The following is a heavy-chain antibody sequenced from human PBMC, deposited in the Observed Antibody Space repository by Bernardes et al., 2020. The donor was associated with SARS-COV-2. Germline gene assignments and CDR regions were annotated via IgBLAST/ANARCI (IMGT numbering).Heavy chain of an antibody. CDR2: IYFTGST. Sequence: ETLSLTCTVSVGSISSYHWSWVRQPPGKGLEWIGNIYFTGSTDYNPSLKSRVTISVDTSKNQFSLNLTSVSAADTAVYYCAREGTNWGRAFDYWGQGTLVTVSS. CDR3: AREGTNWGRAFDY. D-gene: IGHD7-27*01. V-gene: IGHV4-59*01. CDR1: VGSISSYH. J-gene: IGHJ4*02.